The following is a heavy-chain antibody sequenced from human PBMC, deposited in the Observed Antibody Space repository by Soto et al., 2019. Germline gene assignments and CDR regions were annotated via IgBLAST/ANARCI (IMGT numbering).Heavy chain of an antibody. J-gene: IGHJ4*02. V-gene: IGHV4-59*01. CDR1: GGSINNFY. CDR3: ARGVNFDY. Sequence: SETLSLTCTVSGGSINNFYWSWVRQPPGKGLEWIGYIYYSGSTNYNPSLKSRVTMSVDTSKNHFSLNLSSLTAAATAVYYCARGVNFDYWGPGTLVTVSS. CDR2: IYYSGST.